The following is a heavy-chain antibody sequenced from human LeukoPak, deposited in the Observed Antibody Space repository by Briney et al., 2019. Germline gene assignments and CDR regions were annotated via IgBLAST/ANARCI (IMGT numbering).Heavy chain of an antibody. CDR2: ISYDGSNK. CDR1: GFTFSSYA. Sequence: QTGGSLRLSCAASGFTFSSYAMHWVRQAPGKGLEWVAVISYDGSNKYYADSVKGRFTISRDNSKNTLYLQMNSLRAEDTAVYYCARVLLSTVTHSPYYFDYWGQGTLVTVSS. J-gene: IGHJ4*02. V-gene: IGHV3-30-3*01. D-gene: IGHD4-17*01. CDR3: ARVLLSTVTHSPYYFDY.